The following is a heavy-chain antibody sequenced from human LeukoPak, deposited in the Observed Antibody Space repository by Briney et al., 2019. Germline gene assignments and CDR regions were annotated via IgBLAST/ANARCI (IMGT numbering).Heavy chain of an antibody. CDR2: IYHSGST. D-gene: IGHD1-26*01. CDR1: GGSINSTNW. V-gene: IGHV4-4*02. CDR3: ARDKREPRYAFDI. Sequence: SGTLSLTCAVSGGSINSTNWWSWVRQSPGKGLEWIGEIYHSGSTNYNPSLKSRVTISVDKSKTQFSLKLSSVTAADTAVYYCARDKREPRYAFDIWGQGTMVTVSS. J-gene: IGHJ3*02.